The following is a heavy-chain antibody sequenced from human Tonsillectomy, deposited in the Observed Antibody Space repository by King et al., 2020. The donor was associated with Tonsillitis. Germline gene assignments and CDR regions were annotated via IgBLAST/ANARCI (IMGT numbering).Heavy chain of an antibody. J-gene: IGHJ4*02. D-gene: IGHD4-17*01. Sequence: QLVQSGAEVKKPGASVKVSCKASGYTFTSYGISWVRQAPGQGLEWMGWMSTYNGNTNYAQKLQGRVTMTTDTPTSTAYMELRSLRSDDTAVYYCARDGADYGDFLGFDYWGQGTLVTVSS. CDR1: GYTFTSYG. V-gene: IGHV1-18*04. CDR2: MSTYNGNT. CDR3: ARDGADYGDFLGFDY.